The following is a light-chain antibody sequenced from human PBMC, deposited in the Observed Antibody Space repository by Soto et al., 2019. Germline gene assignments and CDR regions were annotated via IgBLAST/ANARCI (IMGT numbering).Light chain of an antibody. CDR3: EPSYSTQWP. V-gene: IGKV1-27*01. Sequence: DIQMTQTRSSMSASVGDRFTITRLASQGISNYLAWYHQKPGQVPKILLYAASTLQSGVPSRFSGSGYGTDFNLRMRSMQPEDFATYYCEPSYSTQWPFGKGKKVDLK. CDR2: AAS. J-gene: IGKJ1*01. CDR1: QGISNY.